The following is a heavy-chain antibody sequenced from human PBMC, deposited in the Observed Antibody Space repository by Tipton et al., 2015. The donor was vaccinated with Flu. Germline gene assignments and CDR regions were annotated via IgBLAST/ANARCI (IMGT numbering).Heavy chain of an antibody. CDR2: IYYSGST. J-gene: IGHJ4*02. D-gene: IGHD3-9*01. V-gene: IGHV4-39*07. CDR3: ARLYYDILTGSYYFDY. Sequence: LRLSCTVSGGSISSSSYYWGWIRQPPGKGLEWIGSIYYSGSTYYNPPLKSRVTISVDTSKNQFSLKLSSVTAADTAVYYCARLYYDILTGSYYFDYWGQGTLVTVSS. CDR1: GGSISSSSYY.